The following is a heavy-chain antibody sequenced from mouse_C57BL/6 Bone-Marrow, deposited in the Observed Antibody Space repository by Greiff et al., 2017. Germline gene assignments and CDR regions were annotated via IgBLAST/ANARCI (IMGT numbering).Heavy chain of an antibody. D-gene: IGHD1-1*01. CDR3: ARSSPITTVVFDY. CDR1: GYAFTNYL. J-gene: IGHJ2*01. CDR2: INPGSGGT. V-gene: IGHV1-54*01. Sequence: QVQLKESGAELVRPGTSVTVSCKASGYAFTNYLIEWVKQRPGQGLEWIGVINPGSGGTNYNEKFKGKATLTADKSSSTVYMQLSSLTSEDSAVYFCARSSPITTVVFDYWGQGTTLTVSS.